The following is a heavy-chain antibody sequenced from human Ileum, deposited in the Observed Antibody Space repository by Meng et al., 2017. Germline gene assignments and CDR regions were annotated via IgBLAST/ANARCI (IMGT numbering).Heavy chain of an antibody. V-gene: IGHV3-7*01. CDR1: GFTFSSYW. D-gene: IGHD3-16*01. CDR2: MNEDGSDN. CDR3: TRGGGRDYDY. Sequence: GESLKISCAASGFTFSSYWMTWLRQAPSKGMEWVATMNEDGSDNYYVDSVKGRFTISRDNAKNSVYLQMNSLKDEDTAVYYCTRGGGRDYDYWGRGTLVTVSS. J-gene: IGHJ4*01.